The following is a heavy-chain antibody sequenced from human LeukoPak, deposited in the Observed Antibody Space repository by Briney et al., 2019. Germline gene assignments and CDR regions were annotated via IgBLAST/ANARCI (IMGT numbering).Heavy chain of an antibody. D-gene: IGHD3-10*01. CDR2: IHYSGST. J-gene: IGHJ5*02. V-gene: IGHV4-31*03. Sequence: SETLSLTCTVSGCSISSGGYYWSWIRQHPGKGLEWIGYIHYSGSTYYNPSLKSRVTISIDTSKNQFYLKLSSVTAADTAVYYCARDRVRGTITYAGFDPWGQGTLVTVSS. CDR3: ARDRVRGTITYAGFDP. CDR1: GCSISSGGYY.